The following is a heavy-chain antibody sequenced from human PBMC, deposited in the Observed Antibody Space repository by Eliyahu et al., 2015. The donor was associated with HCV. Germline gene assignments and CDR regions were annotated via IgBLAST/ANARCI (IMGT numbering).Heavy chain of an antibody. V-gene: IGHV3-73*01. J-gene: IGHJ4*02. D-gene: IGHD3-22*01. CDR1: GFPFSGSP. CDR2: IRTKPQGYAK. Sequence: EVQLVESGGGLVQPGGSLRLSCETSGFPFSGSPIHWVRQASGKGLEWVGRIRTKPQGYAKSYSAXVKGRFTISRDDXTNMAFLXMTSLKTEDTAMYYCTNAVGYXSNRWGQGTXXTXS. CDR3: TNAVGYXSNR.